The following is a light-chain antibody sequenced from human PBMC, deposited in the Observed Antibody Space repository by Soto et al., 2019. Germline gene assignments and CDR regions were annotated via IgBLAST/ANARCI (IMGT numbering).Light chain of an antibody. CDR2: EDN. CDR3: QSYDSSNPGL. CDR1: SGSIASNY. Sequence: NFMLTQPHSVSESPGKTVTISCTRSSGSIASNYVQWYQQRPGSAPTTVIYEDNQRPSWVPDRFSGSIDSSSNSASLTISGLETEDEADYYRQSYDSSNPGLFGSGTKVTVL. J-gene: IGLJ1*01. V-gene: IGLV6-57*04.